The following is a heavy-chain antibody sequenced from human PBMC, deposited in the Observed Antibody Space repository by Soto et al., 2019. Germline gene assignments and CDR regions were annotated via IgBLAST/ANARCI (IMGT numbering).Heavy chain of an antibody. CDR3: ARDLEAIVANHHNSPCYYYGMDV. CDR2: IYHSGST. D-gene: IGHD5-12*01. V-gene: IGHV4-4*02. Sequence: LSETLSLTCAVSGGSISSSNWWSWVRQPPGKGLEWIGEIYHSGSTNYNPSLKSRVTISVDKSKNQFSLKLSSVTAADTAVYYCARDLEAIVANHHNSPCYYYGMDVWGQGTTVTVSS. CDR1: GGSISSSNW. J-gene: IGHJ6*02.